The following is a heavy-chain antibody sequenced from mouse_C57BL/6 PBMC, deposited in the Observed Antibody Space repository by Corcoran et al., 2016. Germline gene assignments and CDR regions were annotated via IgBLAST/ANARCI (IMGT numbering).Heavy chain of an antibody. J-gene: IGHJ4*01. CDR1: GYTFTDYY. Sequence: QVQLKQSGAELVRPGASVKLSCKASGYTFTDYYINWVKQRPGQGLEWIARIYPGSGNTYYNEKFKGKATLTAEKSSSTAYMQLSSLTSEDSAVYFCARLNYNYAMDYWGQGTSVTVSS. CDR2: IYPGSGNT. V-gene: IGHV1-76*01. D-gene: IGHD2-1*01. CDR3: ARLNYNYAMDY.